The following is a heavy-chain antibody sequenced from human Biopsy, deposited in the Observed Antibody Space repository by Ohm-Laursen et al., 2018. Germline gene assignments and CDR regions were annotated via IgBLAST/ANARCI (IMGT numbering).Heavy chain of an antibody. D-gene: IGHD2-15*01. CDR2: ISNSGNT. CDR3: ARRGSGSRSFDY. J-gene: IGHJ4*02. CDR1: GDSINSSY. V-gene: IGHV4-59*08. Sequence: SETLSLTCTVSGDSINSSYWSWIRQPPGKGLEWIGFISNSGNTNYNPSLKSRVTISVDTSKNQIPLKLGSVTVADTAVFYCARRGSGSRSFDYWGQGSLVTVSS.